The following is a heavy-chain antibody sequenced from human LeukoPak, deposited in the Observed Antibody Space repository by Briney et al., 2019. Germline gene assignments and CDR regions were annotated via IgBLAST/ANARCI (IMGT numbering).Heavy chain of an antibody. Sequence: QSGRSLRLSCAASGFTFSSYGMHWVRQAPGKGLEWVAVISYDGSNKYYADSVKGRFTIPRDNSKNTLYLQMNSLRAEDTAVYYCAKQMFRGFYYYGMDVWGQGTTVTVSS. J-gene: IGHJ6*02. CDR1: GFTFSSYG. CDR3: AKQMFRGFYYYGMDV. CDR2: ISYDGSNK. V-gene: IGHV3-30*18. D-gene: IGHD3-10*02.